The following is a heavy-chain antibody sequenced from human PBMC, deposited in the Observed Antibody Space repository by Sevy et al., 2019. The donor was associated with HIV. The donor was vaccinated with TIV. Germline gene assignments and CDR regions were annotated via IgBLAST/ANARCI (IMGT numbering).Heavy chain of an antibody. CDR3: ARRRGRNLMNPLDY. V-gene: IGHV3-30-3*01. CDR2: ISYDGINQ. CDR1: GFTSSSHV. D-gene: IGHD2-8*01. Sequence: GGSLRLSCAASGFTSSSHVLHWVRQAPGKGLEWVAVISYDGINQYYADSVQGRFTISRDNSKNTLYLQINSLRPEDTALYYCARRRGRNLMNPLDYWGQGTLVTVSS. J-gene: IGHJ4*02.